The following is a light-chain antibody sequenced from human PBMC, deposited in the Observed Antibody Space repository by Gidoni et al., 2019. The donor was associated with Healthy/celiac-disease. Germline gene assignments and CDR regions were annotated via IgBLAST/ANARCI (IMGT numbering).Light chain of an antibody. CDR3: MIWHSSAWV. CDR1: SGINVGTYR. CDR2: YKSDSDK. Sequence: QAVLTQPSSLSASPGASASLTCTLRSGINVGTYRIYWYQQKPGSPPQYLLRYKSDSDKQQGSGVPSRFSGSKDASANAGILLISGLQSADEADYYCMIWHSSAWVFGGGTKL. V-gene: IGLV5-45*03. J-gene: IGLJ3*02.